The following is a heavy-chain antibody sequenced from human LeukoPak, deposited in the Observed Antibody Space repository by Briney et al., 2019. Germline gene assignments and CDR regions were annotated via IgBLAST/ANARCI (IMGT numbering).Heavy chain of an antibody. CDR1: GGSISSGSYY. CDR2: IYTSGST. Sequence: SETLSLTCTVSGGSISSGSYYWSWIRQPAGKGLEWIGRIYTSGSTNYNPSFKSRVTISVDTSKNQFSLKLSSVTAADTAVYYCARGTLYYDILTGYYAYYFDYWGQGTLVTVSS. CDR3: ARGTLYYDILTGYYAYYFDY. D-gene: IGHD3-9*01. V-gene: IGHV4-61*02. J-gene: IGHJ4*02.